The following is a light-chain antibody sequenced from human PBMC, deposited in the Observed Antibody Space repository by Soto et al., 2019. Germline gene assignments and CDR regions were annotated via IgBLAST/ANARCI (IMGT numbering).Light chain of an antibody. CDR1: SSDVVSFNL. Sequence: QSALTQPASASGSPGQSITISCTGTSSDVVSFNLISWYQQYPGKVPNLIIYEGYKRPSGVSDRFSGSKSGNTASLTISGLQAEDEADYYCCSYAATYTRFGGGTKLTVL. J-gene: IGLJ2*01. CDR2: EGY. CDR3: CSYAATYTR. V-gene: IGLV2-23*01.